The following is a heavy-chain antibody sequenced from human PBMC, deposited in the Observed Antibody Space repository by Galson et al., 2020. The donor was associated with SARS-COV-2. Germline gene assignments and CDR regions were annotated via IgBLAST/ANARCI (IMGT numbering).Heavy chain of an antibody. Sequence: GSLRLSCEASGFFFTTYSMAWVRQSPGKGLEWVASVTSLSNDKFYADSVRGRFTISRDDAKNSVYLQMNNLKAEDTAMYYCTREWSSSGYSYFDYWAQGTLVTV. CDR2: VTSLSNDK. CDR1: GFFFTTYS. CDR3: TREWSSSGYSYFDY. J-gene: IGHJ4*02. D-gene: IGHD5-18*01. V-gene: IGHV3-21*06.